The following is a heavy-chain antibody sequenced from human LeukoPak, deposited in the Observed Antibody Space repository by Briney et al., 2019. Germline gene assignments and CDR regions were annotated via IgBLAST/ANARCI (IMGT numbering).Heavy chain of an antibody. V-gene: IGHV7-4-1*01. CDR3: ARGGVLRYFDWLHHKRRWFES. Sequence: ASVKVSCKASGYTFTSYAMNWVRQAPGQGLEWMGWINTNTGNPTYAQGFTGRFVFSLDTSVSTAYLQICSLKAEDTAVHYCARGGVLRYFDWLHHKRRWFESWGQGTLVTVSS. CDR1: GYTFTSYA. J-gene: IGHJ5*01. D-gene: IGHD3-9*01. CDR2: INTNTGNP.